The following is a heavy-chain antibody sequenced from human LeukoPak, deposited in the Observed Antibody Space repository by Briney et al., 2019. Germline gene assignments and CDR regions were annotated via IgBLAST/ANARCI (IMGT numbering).Heavy chain of an antibody. V-gene: IGHV4-59*01. CDR1: GGSISSYY. J-gene: IGHJ4*02. D-gene: IGHD2-15*01. CDR2: IYYSGST. CDR3: ARWAPNCSGGSCYGVS. Sequence: SETLSLTCTGSGGSISSYYWSWLRQPPGKGLEWVGYIYYSGSTNYNPSLKSRVTISVDTSKNQFSLKLSSVTAADTAVYYCARWAPNCSGGSCYGVSWGQGTLVTVSS.